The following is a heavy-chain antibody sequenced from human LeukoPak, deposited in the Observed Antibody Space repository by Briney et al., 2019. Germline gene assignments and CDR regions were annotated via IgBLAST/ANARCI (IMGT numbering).Heavy chain of an antibody. CDR1: GFTFSAYS. Sequence: AGGSLRLSCAASGFTFSAYSMNWVGQAPGKGLEWVSSISSGSRYIYYADSVKGRFTISRDNAKDSLYLQMNSLRAEDTAVYYCAKCSGGNCYHSDDHWGQGTLVTVSP. CDR2: ISSGSRYI. J-gene: IGHJ5*02. CDR3: AKCSGGNCYHSDDH. V-gene: IGHV3-21*01. D-gene: IGHD2-15*01.